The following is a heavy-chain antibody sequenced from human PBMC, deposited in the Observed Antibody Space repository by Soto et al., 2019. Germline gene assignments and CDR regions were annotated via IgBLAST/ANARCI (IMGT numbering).Heavy chain of an antibody. CDR2: LSGSGGST. CDR3: AKVAGFSPYYYMDV. V-gene: IGHV3-23*01. D-gene: IGHD3-9*01. Sequence: GGSLRLSCAAAGFTFRSYAMSWVRQAPEKGLEWVSGLSGSGGSTYYADSVKGRFTISRDNSKNTLYLQMNSLRAEDTAVYYCAKVAGFSPYYYMDVWGKGTTVTVSS. J-gene: IGHJ6*03. CDR1: GFTFRSYA.